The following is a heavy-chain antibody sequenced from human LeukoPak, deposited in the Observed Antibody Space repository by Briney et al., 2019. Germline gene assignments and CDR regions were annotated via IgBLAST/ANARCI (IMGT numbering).Heavy chain of an antibody. CDR1: GFTFSSYA. Sequence: GGSLRLSCAASGFTFSSYAMHWVRQPPGKGLEWVAVISYDGSNKYYAHSVKGRFTISRDNSKNTLYLQMNSLRAEDTAVYYCARDRAVATSHYFAYWGQGTLVTVSS. J-gene: IGHJ4*02. CDR3: ARDRAVATSHYFAY. V-gene: IGHV3-30-3*01. CDR2: ISYDGSNK. D-gene: IGHD5-12*01.